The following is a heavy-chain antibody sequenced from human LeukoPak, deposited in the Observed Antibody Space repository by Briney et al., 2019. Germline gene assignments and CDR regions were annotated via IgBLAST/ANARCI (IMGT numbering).Heavy chain of an antibody. J-gene: IGHJ4*02. CDR3: AKAPIAVAGTSNYFAY. V-gene: IGHV3-23*01. CDR1: GFTFSSYA. Sequence: GGSLRLSCAASGFTFSSYAMSWVRQAPGKGLEWVSAISGSGGSTYYADSVKGRFTTSRDNSKNTLYLQMNSLRAEDTAVYYCAKAPIAVAGTSNYFAYWGQGTLVTVSS. CDR2: ISGSGGST. D-gene: IGHD6-19*01.